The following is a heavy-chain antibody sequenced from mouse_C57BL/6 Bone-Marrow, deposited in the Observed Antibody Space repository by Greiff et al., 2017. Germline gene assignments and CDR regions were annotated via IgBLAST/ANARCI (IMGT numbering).Heavy chain of an antibody. CDR3: AREVYNFDY. CDR1: GYTFTSYT. J-gene: IGHJ2*01. V-gene: IGHV1-4*01. D-gene: IGHD2-1*01. Sequence: VQRVESGAELARPGASVKMSCKASGYTFTSYTMHWVKQRPGQGLEWIGYINPSSGYTKYNQKFKDKATLTADKSSSTAYMQLSSLTSEDSAVYYCAREVYNFDYWGQGTTLTVSS. CDR2: INPSSGYT.